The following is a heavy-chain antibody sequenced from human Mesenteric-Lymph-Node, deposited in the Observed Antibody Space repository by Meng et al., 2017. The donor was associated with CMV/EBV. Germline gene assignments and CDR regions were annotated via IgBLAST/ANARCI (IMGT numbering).Heavy chain of an antibody. CDR2: ISSSISYI. CDR3: ARGSSWYSFLIY. Sequence: GESLKISCAASGFTFSSYSMNWVRQAPGKGLEWVSSISSSISYIYYADSVKGRFTISRDNAKNSLYLQMNSLRAEDTAVYYCARGSSWYSFLIYWGQGTLVTVSS. CDR1: GFTFSSYS. J-gene: IGHJ4*02. D-gene: IGHD6-13*01. V-gene: IGHV3-21*04.